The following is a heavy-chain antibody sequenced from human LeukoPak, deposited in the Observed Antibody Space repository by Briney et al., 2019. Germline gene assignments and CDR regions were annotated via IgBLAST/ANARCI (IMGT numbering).Heavy chain of an antibody. V-gene: IGHV1-2*02. J-gene: IGHJ4*02. CDR3: ATASRYFDWLSPSDY. Sequence: ASVKVSCKASGYTFTGYYMHWVRQAPGQGLEWMGWVNPNSGGTNYAQKFQGRVTMTRDTSISTAYMELSRLRSDDTAVYYCATASRYFDWLSPSDYWRQGTLVTVSS. CDR2: VNPNSGGT. D-gene: IGHD3-9*01. CDR1: GYTFTGYY.